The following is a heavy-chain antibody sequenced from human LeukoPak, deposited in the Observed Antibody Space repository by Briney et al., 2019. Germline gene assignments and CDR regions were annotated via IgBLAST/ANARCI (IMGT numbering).Heavy chain of an antibody. V-gene: IGHV3-21*04. J-gene: IGHJ4*02. D-gene: IGHD6-19*01. CDR1: GFTFSSYS. CDR3: AKFLAVAVPYFDY. Sequence: KPGGSLRLSCAASGFTFSSYSMNWVRQAPGKGLEWVSSISSSSSYIYYADSVKGRFTISRDNSKNTLYLQMNSLRAEDTTVYYCAKFLAVAVPYFDYWGQGTLVTVSS. CDR2: ISSSSSYI.